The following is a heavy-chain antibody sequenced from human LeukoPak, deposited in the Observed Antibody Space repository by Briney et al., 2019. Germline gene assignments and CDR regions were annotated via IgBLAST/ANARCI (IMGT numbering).Heavy chain of an antibody. V-gene: IGHV3-7*01. CDR1: GVTLSSYW. Sequence: PGGSLRLSCAASGVTLSSYWMSWVRLAPGKGVECVAHIKGDGSEKWYADSVKGRFTLSRDNAQNSVHLQMNSLRAEDTAVYHCARDEYRSRWLHPWGQGTLVTVTS. J-gene: IGHJ5*02. CDR3: ARDEYRSRWLHP. D-gene: IGHD5-24*01. CDR2: IKGDGSEK.